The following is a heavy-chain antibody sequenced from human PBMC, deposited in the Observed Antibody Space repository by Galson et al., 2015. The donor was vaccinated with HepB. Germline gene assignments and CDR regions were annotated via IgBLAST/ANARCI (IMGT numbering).Heavy chain of an antibody. CDR2: IDPSGGST. J-gene: IGHJ4*02. Sequence: SVKVSCKASGYTFTSYYMHWVRQAPGQGLEWMGIIDPSGGSTSYAQKFQGRVTMTRDTSTSTVYMELSSLRSEDTAVYYCASRGYFDWFYFDYWGQGTLVTVSS. V-gene: IGHV1-46*03. CDR1: GYTFTSYY. D-gene: IGHD3-9*01. CDR3: ASRGYFDWFYFDY.